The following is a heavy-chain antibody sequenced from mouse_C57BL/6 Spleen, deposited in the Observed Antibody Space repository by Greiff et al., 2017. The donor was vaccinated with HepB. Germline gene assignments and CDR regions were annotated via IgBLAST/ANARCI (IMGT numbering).Heavy chain of an antibody. V-gene: IGHV1-82*01. J-gene: IGHJ4*01. CDR2: IYPGDGDT. D-gene: IGHD1-1*01. CDR3: AREYYGYAMDY. CDR1: GYAFSSSW. Sequence: SGPELVKPGASVKISCKASGYAFSSSWMNWVKQRPGKGLEWIGRIYPGDGDTNYNGKFKGKATLTADKSSSTAYMQLSSLTSEDSAVYFCAREYYGYAMDYWGQGTSVTVSS.